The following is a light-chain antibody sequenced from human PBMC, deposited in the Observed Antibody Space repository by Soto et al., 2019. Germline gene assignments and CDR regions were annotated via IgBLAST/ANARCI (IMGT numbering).Light chain of an antibody. J-gene: IGLJ2*01. CDR1: SSNIGRNT. CDR3: SSYRSSSTPVV. CDR2: SNN. Sequence: QSVLTQPPSASGTPGQRVTISCSGGSSNIGRNTVNWFQHLPGTAPKLLIYSNNQRPSGVPDRFSGSKSGTSASLAISGLQSEDEAEYYCSSYRSSSTPVVFGGGTKLSVL. V-gene: IGLV1-44*01.